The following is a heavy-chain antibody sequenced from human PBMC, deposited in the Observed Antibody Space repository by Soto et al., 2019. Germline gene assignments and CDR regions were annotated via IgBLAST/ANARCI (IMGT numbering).Heavy chain of an antibody. Sequence: KPSETLALTGPVAPDSTSSSRCHWGWISQTPGKGLEWIASIKYSGTTFYNPSLKSRVTLSVDTSKNQFALKLSSVTAAETAVYYGARPGITGSYYDAFDIWGQGTMVTVS. D-gene: IGHD1-26*01. CDR2: IKYSGTT. CDR1: PDSTSSSRCH. V-gene: IGHV4-39*01. CDR3: ARPGITGSYYDAFDI. J-gene: IGHJ3*02.